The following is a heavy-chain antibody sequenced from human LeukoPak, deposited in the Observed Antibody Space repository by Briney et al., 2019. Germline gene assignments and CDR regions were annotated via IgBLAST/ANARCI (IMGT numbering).Heavy chain of an antibody. Sequence: PGGSLRLSCAASGFTFSTYAMSWVRRTPGKGLEWVSAITGPGGSTYYADSVKGRFTISTDNSKNTLYLQMNSLRAEDTAVYYCAKEPPILRWSFDYWGQGTLVTVSS. CDR3: AKEPPILRWSFDY. V-gene: IGHV3-23*01. CDR1: GFTFSTYA. CDR2: ITGPGGST. J-gene: IGHJ4*02. D-gene: IGHD4-23*01.